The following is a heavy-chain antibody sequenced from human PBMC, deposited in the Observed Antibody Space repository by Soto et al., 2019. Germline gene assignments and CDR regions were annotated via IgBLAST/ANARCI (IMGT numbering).Heavy chain of an antibody. CDR1: GFTFSSYG. CDR3: ARSNNHNNYYDSSGYYLALDY. V-gene: IGHV3-33*01. D-gene: IGHD3-22*01. J-gene: IGHJ4*02. Sequence: GGSLRLSCAASGFTFSSYGMHWVRQAPGKGLEWVAVIWYDGSNKYYADSVKGRFTISRDNSKNTLYLQMNSLRAEDTAVYYCARSNNHNNYYDSSGYYLALDYWGQGTLVTVSS. CDR2: IWYDGSNK.